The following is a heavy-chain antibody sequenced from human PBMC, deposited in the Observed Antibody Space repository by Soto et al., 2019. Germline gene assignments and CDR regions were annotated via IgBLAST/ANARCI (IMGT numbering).Heavy chain of an antibody. CDR2: IYYSGST. CDR1: GGSISSYY. CDR3: AGGIAALRYWFDP. V-gene: IGHV4-59*01. J-gene: IGHJ5*02. D-gene: IGHD6-6*01. Sequence: KPSETLSLTCTVSGGSISSYYWSWIRQPPGKGLEWIGYIYYSGSTNYNPSLKSRVTISVDTSKNQFSLKLSSVTAADTAVYYCAGGIAALRYWFDPWGQGTLVTVSS.